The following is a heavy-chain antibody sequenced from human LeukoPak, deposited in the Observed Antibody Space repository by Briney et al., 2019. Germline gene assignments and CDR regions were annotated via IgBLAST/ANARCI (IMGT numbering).Heavy chain of an antibody. CDR3: ARENVVVPAAMPVGLYYYGMDV. D-gene: IGHD2-2*01. CDR1: GYTFTRYG. CDR2: ISAYNGNT. V-gene: IGHV1-18*01. J-gene: IGHJ6*02. Sequence: ASVKVSCKASGYTFTRYGISWVRQAPGQGLEWMGWISAYNGNTNNAQKLQGRVTMTTDTATSTAYMELRSLRSDDTAVYYCARENVVVPAAMPVGLYYYGMDVWGQGTTVTVSS.